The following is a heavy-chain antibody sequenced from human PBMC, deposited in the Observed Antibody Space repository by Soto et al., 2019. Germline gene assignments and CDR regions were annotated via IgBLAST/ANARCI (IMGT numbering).Heavy chain of an antibody. D-gene: IGHD4-17*01. V-gene: IGHV3-15*01. CDR3: TTAGHYQLGV. Sequence: GGSLRLSCAASGFTFINAWMSWVRQAPGKGLEWVGRIRSKSDGGTADYAAPVKGRFTISRDDSKNTLYLQMNTLKTEDTAVYYCTTAGHYQLGVWGQGTTVTVSS. CDR2: IRSKSDGGTA. J-gene: IGHJ6*02. CDR1: GFTFINAW.